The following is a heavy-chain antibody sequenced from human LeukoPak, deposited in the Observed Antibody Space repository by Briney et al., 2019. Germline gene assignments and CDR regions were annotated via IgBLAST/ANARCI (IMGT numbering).Heavy chain of an antibody. D-gene: IGHD6-13*01. Sequence: GGSLRLSCAASGFTVSSNYMSWVRQAPGKGLEWVSVIYSGGSTYYADSVKGRFTISRDNSKNTLYLQMNSLRAEDTAVYYCATKKRGSSSWNFDYWGQGTLVTVSS. CDR3: ATKKRGSSSWNFDY. CDR2: IYSGGST. J-gene: IGHJ4*02. CDR1: GFTVSSNY. V-gene: IGHV3-53*01.